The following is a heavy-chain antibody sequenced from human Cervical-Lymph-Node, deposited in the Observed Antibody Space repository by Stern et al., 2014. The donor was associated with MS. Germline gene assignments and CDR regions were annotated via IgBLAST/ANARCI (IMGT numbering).Heavy chain of an antibody. J-gene: IGHJ4*02. CDR2: IKSNSDGGTT. V-gene: IGHV3-15*01. CDR1: GFTFSSAW. D-gene: IGHD4-17*01. Sequence: EDQLVESGGGLVKPGGSLRLSCEASGFTFSSAWMSWVRQAPGKGLEWVGRIKSNSDGGTTDYGAPVKGRFAISRDDSRDTLYLQMNSLKIGDTAVYFCTTESRYYGDDYWGQGTLVTVSS. CDR3: TTESRYYGDDY.